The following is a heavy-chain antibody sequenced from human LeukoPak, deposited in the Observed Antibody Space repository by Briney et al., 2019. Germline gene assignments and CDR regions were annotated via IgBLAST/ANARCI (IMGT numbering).Heavy chain of an antibody. CDR2: IFTDGSTT. J-gene: IGHJ4*01. CDR3: ARELPREVTLDY. Sequence: GGSLRLSCVASEFDFFSYGMQWVRQAPGKGLVWVSRIFTDGSTTSYADSVKGRFTISRDNAKNTLYLEMKSLRVEDTAVYYCARELPREVTLDYWGQGTLVTVSP. D-gene: IGHD2-21*02. V-gene: IGHV3-74*01. CDR1: EFDFFSYG.